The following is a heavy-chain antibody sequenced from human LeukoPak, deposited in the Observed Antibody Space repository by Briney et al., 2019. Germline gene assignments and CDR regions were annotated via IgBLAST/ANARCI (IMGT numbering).Heavy chain of an antibody. CDR2: INPNSGGT. V-gene: IGHV1-2*02. CDR3: SSDGSESALYYFDY. J-gene: IGHJ4*02. Sequence: ASVKVSCKASGYTFTGYYMHWVRQAPGQGLEWMGWINPNSGGTNFAQKFQGRVTMTRDTSISTAYMELTSLRSDDTAVYYCSSDGSESALYYFDYWGQGTLVTVSS. CDR1: GYTFTGYY. D-gene: IGHD3-10*01.